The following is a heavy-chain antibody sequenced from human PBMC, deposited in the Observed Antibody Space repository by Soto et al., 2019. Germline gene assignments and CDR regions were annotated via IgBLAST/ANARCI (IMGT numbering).Heavy chain of an antibody. J-gene: IGHJ4*02. D-gene: IGHD3-22*01. CDR1: GGSISSGDYY. Sequence: TLSLTCTVSGGSISSGDYYWSWIRQPPGKGLEWIGYIYYSGSTNYNPSLKSRVTISVDTSKNQFSLKLSSVTAADTAVYYCAREYDSSGYFDYWGQGTPVTVSS. CDR3: AREYDSSGYFDY. CDR2: IYYSGST. V-gene: IGHV4-61*08.